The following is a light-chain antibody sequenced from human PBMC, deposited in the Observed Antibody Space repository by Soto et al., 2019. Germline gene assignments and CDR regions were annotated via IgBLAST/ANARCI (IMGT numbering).Light chain of an antibody. J-gene: IGKJ1*01. Sequence: IHMTHSPSTLSGSGGDIVTITFRAIQSVSNWLAWYQQKRGKAPELLIYDASSLKSGVPSRFSGSGSGTEFTLTISSLQPDDFATYYCQQYNTYSAFGQGTKVDIK. V-gene: IGKV1-5*01. CDR2: DAS. CDR3: QQYNTYSA. CDR1: QSVSNW.